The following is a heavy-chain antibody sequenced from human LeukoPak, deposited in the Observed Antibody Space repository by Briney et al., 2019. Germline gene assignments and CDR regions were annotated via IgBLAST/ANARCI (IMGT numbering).Heavy chain of an antibody. CDR3: ARFGYVAAVDL. D-gene: IGHD2-15*01. CDR2: INPAGTET. V-gene: IGHV3-7*01. Sequence: GGSLRLSCAASGFSFSAYWMTWVRQAPGTGLEWVANINPAGTETYYVDPVKGRFTISRDNAKNLLYLQMNSLRAEDTAVYYCARFGYVAAVDLWGQGTLVTVS. J-gene: IGHJ4*02. CDR1: GFSFSAYW.